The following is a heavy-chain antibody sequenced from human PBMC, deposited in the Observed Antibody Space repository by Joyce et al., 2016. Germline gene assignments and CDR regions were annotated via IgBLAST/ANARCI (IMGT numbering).Heavy chain of an antibody. J-gene: IGHJ3*02. V-gene: IGHV1-69*01. CDR1: GGTFSSYV. CDR2: ISPMSGTV. CDR3: ARDGPAYCGGDCYGPNAFDI. Sequence: VQLVQSGAEVKKPGSSVKVSCTASGGTFSSYVINWGRQAPGQGLEWIAGISPMSGTVKYAQKVQGRVTITADESTSTAYMELRSLTSKDTAVYYCARDGPAYCGGDCYGPNAFDIWGQGTMVTVS. D-gene: IGHD2-21*02.